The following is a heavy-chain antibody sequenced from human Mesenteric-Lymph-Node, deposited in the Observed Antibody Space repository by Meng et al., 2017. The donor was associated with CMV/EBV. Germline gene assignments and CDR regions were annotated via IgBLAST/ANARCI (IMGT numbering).Heavy chain of an antibody. D-gene: IGHD1-26*01. CDR3: ARATLEGATTYYYFDH. CDR1: GFTFDDYG. J-gene: IGHJ4*02. V-gene: IGHV3-20*04. CDR2: INWSGSST. Sequence: GESLKISCAASGFTFDDYGISWVRQAPGKGLEWVSNINWSGSSTGHADSVKGRFTISRDNAKNSLYLEMSSLRAEDTAFYYCARATLEGATTYYYFDHWGQGTLVTVSS.